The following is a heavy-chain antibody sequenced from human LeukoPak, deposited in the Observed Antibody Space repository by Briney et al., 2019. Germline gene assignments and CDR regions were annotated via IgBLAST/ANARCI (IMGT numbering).Heavy chain of an antibody. CDR1: GGSISSSSYY. CDR3: ARVCPWFGEMVY. D-gene: IGHD3-10*01. CDR2: IYYSGST. J-gene: IGHJ4*02. Sequence: SETLSLTCTVSGGSISSSSYYWGWIRQPPGKGLEWIGSIYYSGSTYYNPSLKSRVTISVDTSKNQFSLKLSSVTAAATAVYYLARVCPWFGEMVYWGQGTLVTVSS. V-gene: IGHV4-39*07.